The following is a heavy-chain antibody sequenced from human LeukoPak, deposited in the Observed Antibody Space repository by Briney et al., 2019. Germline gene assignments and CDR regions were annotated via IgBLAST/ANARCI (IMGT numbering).Heavy chain of an antibody. J-gene: IGHJ4*02. CDR2: INRNSGGT. V-gene: IGHV1-2*02. CDR1: GYTFTGYY. D-gene: IGHD6-13*01. Sequence: ASVKVSCKASGYTFTGYYMHWVRQAPAQGLEGMGWINRNSGGTNYAQKFQGRVTMTRDTSISTAYMELSRLRSDDTAVYYCARALGRIAAAGTAGYWGQGTMVTVSS. CDR3: ARALGRIAAAGTAGY.